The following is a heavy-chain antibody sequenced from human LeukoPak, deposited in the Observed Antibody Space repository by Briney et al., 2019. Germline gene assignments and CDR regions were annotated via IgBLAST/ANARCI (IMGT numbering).Heavy chain of an antibody. V-gene: IGHV1-69*06. J-gene: IGHJ6*03. D-gene: IGHD2-2*01. CDR2: IIPIFGTA. Sequence: SVKVSCKASGGTFSSYAISWVRQAPGQGLEWMGGIIPIFGTANYAQKFQGRVTITADKSTSTAYMELSSLRSEDTAVYYCARDVGYCSSTSCYFSYYYYYYMDVWGKGTTVTVSS. CDR3: ARDVGYCSSTSCYFSYYYYYYMDV. CDR1: GGTFSSYA.